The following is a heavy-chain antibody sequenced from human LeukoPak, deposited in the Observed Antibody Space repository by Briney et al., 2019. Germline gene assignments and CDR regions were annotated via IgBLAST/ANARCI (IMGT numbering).Heavy chain of an antibody. CDR2: ISGSGDTT. Sequence: GGSLRLSCAASGFTFSTYAMSWVRQAPGKGLEWVSGISGSGDTTYYADSVKGRFTISRDNSENTLYLQMSSLRADDTAVYYCAKTFIFGGDHFQHWGQGTLVTVFS. CDR3: AKTFIFGGDHFQH. D-gene: IGHD2-21*02. J-gene: IGHJ1*01. V-gene: IGHV3-23*01. CDR1: GFTFSTYA.